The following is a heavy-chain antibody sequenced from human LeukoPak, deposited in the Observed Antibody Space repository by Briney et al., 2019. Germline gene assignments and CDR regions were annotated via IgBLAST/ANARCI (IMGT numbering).Heavy chain of an antibody. CDR2: ISAYNGNT. Sequence: EASVKVSCKASGYNFRHYGITWVRQAPGQGLEWMGWISAYNGNTQFGQNFQGRVTMTTDTSTNTAYMELRSLTSDDTAVYYCARSTWTGATGSLDYCGQGTLVTVSS. V-gene: IGHV1-18*01. CDR3: ARSTWTGATGSLDY. CDR1: GYNFRHYG. D-gene: IGHD1-26*01. J-gene: IGHJ4*02.